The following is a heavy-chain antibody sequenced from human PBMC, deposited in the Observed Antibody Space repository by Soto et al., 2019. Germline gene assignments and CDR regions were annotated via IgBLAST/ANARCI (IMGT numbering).Heavy chain of an antibody. Sequence: PGKGLEWVSGISWNSGSIGYADSVKGRFTISRDNAKNSLYLQMNSLRAEDTALYYCAKVHTSSGWSHVLQHWGQGTLVTVSS. CDR3: AKVHTSSGWSHVLQH. CDR2: ISWNSGSI. J-gene: IGHJ1*01. V-gene: IGHV3-9*01. D-gene: IGHD6-19*01.